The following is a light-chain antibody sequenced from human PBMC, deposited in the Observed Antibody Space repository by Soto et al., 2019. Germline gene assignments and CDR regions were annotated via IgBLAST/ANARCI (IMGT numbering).Light chain of an antibody. Sequence: DIQMTQSPSSLSASVGDRVTITCRASQSISTYLNWYQQKPGKAPKLLIYAASSFQSGVPSRFRGSGSVTVFTLTISSLQPEDFATYYCQHTYSSPPFTFGPGTKVDIK. V-gene: IGKV1-39*01. CDR3: QHTYSSPPFT. J-gene: IGKJ3*01. CDR2: AAS. CDR1: QSISTY.